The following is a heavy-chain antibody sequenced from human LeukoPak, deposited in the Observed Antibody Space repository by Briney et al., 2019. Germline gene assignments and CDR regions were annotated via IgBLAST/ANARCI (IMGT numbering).Heavy chain of an antibody. J-gene: IGHJ4*02. CDR2: ISGSGGST. CDR3: AKQEDIWFGELLPVDY. Sequence: GGSLRLSCAASGFTFSSSAMSWVRQAPGKGLEWVSAISGSGGSTYYADSVKGRFTISRDNSKNTLYLQMNSLRAEDTAVYYCAKQEDIWFGELLPVDYWGQGTLVTVSS. CDR1: GFTFSSSA. D-gene: IGHD3-10*01. V-gene: IGHV3-23*01.